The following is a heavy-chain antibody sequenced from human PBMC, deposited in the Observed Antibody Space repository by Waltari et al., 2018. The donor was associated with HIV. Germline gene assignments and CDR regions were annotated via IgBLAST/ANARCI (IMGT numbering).Heavy chain of an antibody. CDR3: SRLILGTTSRYFAA. CDR2: IYSAVNT. Sequence: QVQLQESGPGLVKPSETLSIVCSVFVGSIKNPASYWAWIRQPPGKGCEWIGTIYSAVNTYYRTSDNSSLQSRITISADTSKNHFSLRLASVTAADTAVYFCSRLILGTTSRYFAAWGRGTLVTVSS. J-gene: IGHJ2*01. CDR1: VGSIKNPASY. D-gene: IGHD1-26*01. V-gene: IGHV4-39*02.